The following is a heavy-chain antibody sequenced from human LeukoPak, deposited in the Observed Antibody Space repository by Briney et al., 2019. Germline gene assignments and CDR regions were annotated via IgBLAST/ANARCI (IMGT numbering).Heavy chain of an antibody. CDR3: IVFGDSNH. Sequence: PGGSLRLSCAASGLTVSHNYVSWVRQAPGKGLEWVSAIYTSGDTCYADSVKGRFTISRDTSKNTLYLQINSLRVEDTAVYYCIVFGDSNHWGQGTLVTVSS. V-gene: IGHV3-53*01. J-gene: IGHJ5*02. D-gene: IGHD4-17*01. CDR1: GLTVSHNY. CDR2: IYTSGDT.